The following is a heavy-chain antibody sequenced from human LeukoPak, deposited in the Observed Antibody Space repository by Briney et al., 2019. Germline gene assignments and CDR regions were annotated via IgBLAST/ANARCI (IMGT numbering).Heavy chain of an antibody. Sequence: GGSLRLSCAASGFTFSDAWMSWVRQAPGKGLEWVGHVKIKTEGGSADYSAPVKGRFTISRDDSKNTLYLQMNSLTTEDTAVYYCTTSYYDSSGFRAWGQGTLVTVSS. D-gene: IGHD3-22*01. CDR2: VKIKTEGGSA. J-gene: IGHJ4*02. V-gene: IGHV3-15*01. CDR3: TTSYYDSSGFRA. CDR1: GFTFSDAW.